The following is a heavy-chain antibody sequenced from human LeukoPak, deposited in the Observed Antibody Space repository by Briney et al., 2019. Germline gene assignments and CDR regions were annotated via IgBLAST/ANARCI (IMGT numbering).Heavy chain of an antibody. J-gene: IGHJ4*02. CDR1: GFTFSNYW. CDR3: ARSPYCSSTSCYREFDY. D-gene: IGHD2-2*01. CDR2: INGDGSIT. Sequence: GGSLRLSCAASGFTFSNYWIHWVRQAPGKGLVWVSRINGDGSITMYADSVKGRFTISRDNAKNTPYLQMNSLRAEDTAICYCARSPYCSSTSCYREFDYWGQGALVTVSS. V-gene: IGHV3-74*03.